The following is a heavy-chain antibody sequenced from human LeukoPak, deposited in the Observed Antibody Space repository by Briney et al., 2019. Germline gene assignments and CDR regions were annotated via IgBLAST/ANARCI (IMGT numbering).Heavy chain of an antibody. CDR3: ARVKTGTVDY. J-gene: IGHJ4*02. Sequence: SQTLSLTRTVSGGSISSGGYYWRWIRQHPGKGLEWIGYIYYSGSTYYNPSLKSRVTISVDTSKNQFSLKLSSVTAADTAVYYCARVKTGTVDYWGQGTLVTVSS. V-gene: IGHV4-31*03. D-gene: IGHD1-1*01. CDR1: GGSISSGGYY. CDR2: IYYSGST.